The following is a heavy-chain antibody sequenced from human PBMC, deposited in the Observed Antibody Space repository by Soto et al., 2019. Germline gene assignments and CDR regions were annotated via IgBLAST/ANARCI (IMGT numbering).Heavy chain of an antibody. Sequence: GGSLRLSCAASGFTFSSYAMSWVRQAPGKGLEWVSAISGSGGSTYYADSVKGRFTISRDNSKNTLYLQMNSLRAEDTAVYYCAKGAGRIPSPPHKYYFDYWGQGTLVTVSS. CDR2: ISGSGGST. CDR1: GFTFSSYA. J-gene: IGHJ4*02. CDR3: AKGAGRIPSPPHKYYFDY. V-gene: IGHV3-23*01. D-gene: IGHD2-21*01.